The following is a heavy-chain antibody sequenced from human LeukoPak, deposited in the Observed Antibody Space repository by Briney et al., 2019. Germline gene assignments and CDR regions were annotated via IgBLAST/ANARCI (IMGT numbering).Heavy chain of an antibody. Sequence: GGSLRLSCAASGFTFSSYGMHWVRQAPGKGLVWVSRINSAGSSTSYADSVKGRFTISRDNAKNTLYLQMNSLRAEDTAVYYCARGGYYGSGSYDYYYYMDVWGKGTTVTISS. D-gene: IGHD3-10*01. CDR2: INSAGSST. V-gene: IGHV3-74*01. J-gene: IGHJ6*03. CDR1: GFTFSSYG. CDR3: ARGGYYGSGSYDYYYYMDV.